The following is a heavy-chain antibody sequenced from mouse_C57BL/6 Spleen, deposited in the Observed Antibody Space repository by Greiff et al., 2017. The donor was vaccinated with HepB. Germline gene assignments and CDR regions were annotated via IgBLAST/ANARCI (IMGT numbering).Heavy chain of an antibody. CDR3: ARRRGKLGPLDY. D-gene: IGHD4-1*01. Sequence: VQLQQPGAELVKPGASVKLSCKASGYTFTSYWMQWVKQRPGQGLEWIGEIDPSDSYTNYNQKFKGKATLTVDTSSSTAYMQLSSLTSEDSAVYYCARRRGKLGPLDYWGQGTTLTVSS. J-gene: IGHJ2*01. CDR2: IDPSDSYT. CDR1: GYTFTSYW. V-gene: IGHV1-50*01.